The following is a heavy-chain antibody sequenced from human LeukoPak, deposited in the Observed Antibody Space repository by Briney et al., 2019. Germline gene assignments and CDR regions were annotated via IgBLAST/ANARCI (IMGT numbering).Heavy chain of an antibody. Sequence: SETLSLTCGVSGGSVISTNWWTWVRQPPGKGLEWIGEINHSGSTNYNPSLKSRVTISVDTSKNQFSLKLSSVTAADTAVYYCARVIWHSSGWYVLGWFDPWGQGTLVTVSS. V-gene: IGHV4-4*02. CDR2: INHSGST. J-gene: IGHJ5*02. D-gene: IGHD6-19*01. CDR1: GGSVISTNW. CDR3: ARVIWHSSGWYVLGWFDP.